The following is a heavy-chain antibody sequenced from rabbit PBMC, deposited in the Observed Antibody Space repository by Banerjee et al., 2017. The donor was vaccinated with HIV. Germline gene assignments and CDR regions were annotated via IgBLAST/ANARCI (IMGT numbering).Heavy chain of an antibody. CDR3: ARESSSGYGQLDL. J-gene: IGHJ3*01. CDR2: IDAGSSGDTT. D-gene: IGHD1-1*01. Sequence: QSLEESGGDLVKPGASLKLSCKASGFSFSSSYYMCWVRQAPGKGLEWIAYIDAGSSGDTTFYASWAKGRFTISKTSSTTVTLQMTSLTAADTATYFCARESSSGYGQLDLWGQGTLVTVS. CDR1: GFSFSSSYY. V-gene: IGHV1S40*01.